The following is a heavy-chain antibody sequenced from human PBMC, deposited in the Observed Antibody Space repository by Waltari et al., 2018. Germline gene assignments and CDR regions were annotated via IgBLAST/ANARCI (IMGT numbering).Heavy chain of an antibody. D-gene: IGHD5-12*01. V-gene: IGHV4-34*01. CDR2: INHSGST. CDR3: AAPGLRFITKFDY. CDR1: GGSFSGYY. J-gene: IGHJ4*02. Sequence: QVQLQQWGAGLLKPSETLSLTCAVYGGSFSGYYWSWIRQPPGKGLEWIGEINHSGSTNYNPSLKSRVTISVDTSKNQFSLKLSSVTAADTAVYYCAAPGLRFITKFDYWGQGTLVTVSS.